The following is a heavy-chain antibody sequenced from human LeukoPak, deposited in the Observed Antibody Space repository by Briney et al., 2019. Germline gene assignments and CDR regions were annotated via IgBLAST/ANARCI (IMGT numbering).Heavy chain of an antibody. D-gene: IGHD2-15*01. CDR3: AKGGGLYCSGGSCYSLYFGY. V-gene: IGHV3-30*18. CDR2: ISYDGSNK. J-gene: IGHJ4*02. Sequence: PGGSLRLSCAASGFTFSSYGMHWVRQAPGKGLVWVAVISYDGSNKYYADSVKGRFTIYRHNSKNTLYLQMNSLRAEDTAVYYCAKGGGLYCSGGSCYSLYFGYWGQGTLVTVSS. CDR1: GFTFSSYG.